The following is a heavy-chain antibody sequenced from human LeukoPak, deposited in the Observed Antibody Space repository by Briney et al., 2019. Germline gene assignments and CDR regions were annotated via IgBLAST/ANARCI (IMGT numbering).Heavy chain of an antibody. CDR2: INHSGST. CDR1: GGSFSGYY. J-gene: IGHJ4*02. CDR3: ATRSPLYYYDSSVVDN. V-gene: IGHV4-34*01. D-gene: IGHD3-22*01. Sequence: SETLSLTCAVYGGSFSGYYWSWIRQPPGKGLEWIGEINHSGSTNYNPSLKSRVTISVDTSKNQFSLRLSSVTAADTAVYYCATRSPLYYYDSSVVDNWGQGTLVTVSS.